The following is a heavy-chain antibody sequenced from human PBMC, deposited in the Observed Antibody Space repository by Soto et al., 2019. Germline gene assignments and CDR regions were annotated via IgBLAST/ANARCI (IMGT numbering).Heavy chain of an antibody. CDR1: GFTFSSYA. Sequence: GGSLRLSCAASGFTFSSYAMSWVRQAPGKGLEWVSAISGSGGSTYYADSVKGRFTISRDNSKNTLYLQMNSLRAEDTAVYYCANPGLGYCSSTSCYQYYWGQGTLVTVSS. CDR3: ANPGLGYCSSTSCYQYY. CDR2: ISGSGGST. V-gene: IGHV3-23*01. D-gene: IGHD2-2*01. J-gene: IGHJ4*02.